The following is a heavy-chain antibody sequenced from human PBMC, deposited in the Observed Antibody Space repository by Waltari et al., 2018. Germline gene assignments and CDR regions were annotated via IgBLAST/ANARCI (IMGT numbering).Heavy chain of an antibody. CDR2: IYHSGRT. D-gene: IGHD6-13*01. CDR3: ARPALPEKQQLVGYFDY. V-gene: IGHV4-38-2*01. CDR1: GYSISSGYY. Sequence: QVQLQESGPGLVKPSETLSLTCAVSGYSISSGYYWGWIRQPPGKGLEWIGSIYHSGRTYYTPPLKSRVTISVDTSKNQFSLKLSSVTAADTAVYYCARPALPEKQQLVGYFDYWGQGTLVTVSS. J-gene: IGHJ4*02.